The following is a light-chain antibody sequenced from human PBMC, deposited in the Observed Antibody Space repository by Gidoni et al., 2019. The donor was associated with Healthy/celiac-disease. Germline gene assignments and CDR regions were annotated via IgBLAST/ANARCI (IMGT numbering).Light chain of an antibody. J-gene: IGKJ1*01. CDR3: QQYYSYPRT. CDR1: QGISIY. V-gene: IGKV1-8*01. Sequence: AIRMTQSPSSFSASTGDRVTITCRASQGISIYLAWYQQKPGKAPNLLIYAASTLQSGLPPRLSGSGSGTDYTLTIRCLQCEDCATYYSQQYYSYPRTFGQGTKVEIK. CDR2: AAS.